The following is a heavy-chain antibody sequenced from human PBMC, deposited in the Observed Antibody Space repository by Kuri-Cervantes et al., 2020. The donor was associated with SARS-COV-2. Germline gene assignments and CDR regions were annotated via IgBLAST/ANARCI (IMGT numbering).Heavy chain of an antibody. D-gene: IGHD3-22*01. CDR1: GGYVSSSSYY. V-gene: IGHV4-39*01. Sequence: SETLSLTCTVSGGYVSSSSYYWGWIRPPPGKGLEWIGSIYYTGSAFDNSSLKSRVTFSVDTSKNQFSLKLSYVTAADTAVYYCACLSSGYNDVFDFWGQGMLVTVSS. CDR3: ACLSSGYNDVFDF. J-gene: IGHJ4*02. CDR2: IYYTGSA.